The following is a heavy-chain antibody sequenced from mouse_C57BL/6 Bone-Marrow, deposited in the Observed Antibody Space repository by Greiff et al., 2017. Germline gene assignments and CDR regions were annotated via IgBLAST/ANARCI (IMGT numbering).Heavy chain of an antibody. CDR3: ARDRYGSSFAY. J-gene: IGHJ3*01. D-gene: IGHD1-1*01. CDR1: GFTFSSYA. V-gene: IGHV5-4*01. CDR2: ISDGGSYT. Sequence: EVQLVESGGGLVKPGGSLKLSCAASGFTFSSYAMSWVRQTPEKRLEWVATISDGGSYTYYPDNVKGRFTIYRDNAKNNLYLQMSHLKSEDTAMYYCARDRYGSSFAYWGQGTLVTVSA.